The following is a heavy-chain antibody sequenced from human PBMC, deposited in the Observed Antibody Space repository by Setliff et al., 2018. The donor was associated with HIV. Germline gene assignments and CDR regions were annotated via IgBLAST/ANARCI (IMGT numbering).Heavy chain of an antibody. CDR2: VSHSGST. CDR1: GVSLKKSGFF. J-gene: IGHJ6*03. Sequence: SETLSLTCAVSGVSLKKSGFFWGWIRQSPGKGLEWIGGVSHSGSTYYNSSLKTRLTMSLASSRNQLSLRLSSVTAADTAVYYCARGIGPLPNWENFYYSMDVWGKGTTVTVSS. V-gene: IGHV4-39*02. CDR3: ARGIGPLPNWENFYYSMDV. D-gene: IGHD1-26*01.